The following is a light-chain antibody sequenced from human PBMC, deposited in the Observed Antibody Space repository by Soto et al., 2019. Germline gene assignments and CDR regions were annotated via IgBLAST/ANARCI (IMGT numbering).Light chain of an antibody. CDR2: AVS. CDR1: SSHLGLYDY. Sequence: QSALTQPASVSESPAQSITISCTGTSSHLGLYDYVSWYQQHPGKAPQLLIYAVSNRHPGVSNCSPATKSGNTASLFISGLQAEDEADSYCSSYTCDSNYVFGSGSQVTLL. CDR3: SSYTCDSNYV. J-gene: IGLJ1*01. V-gene: IGLV2-14*01.